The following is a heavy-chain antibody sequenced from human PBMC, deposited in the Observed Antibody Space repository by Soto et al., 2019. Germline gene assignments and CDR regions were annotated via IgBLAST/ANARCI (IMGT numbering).Heavy chain of an antibody. J-gene: IGHJ6*02. Sequence: GGSLRLSCAASGFTFSSYSMNWVRQAPGKGLEWVSSISSSSSYIYYADSVKGRFTISRDNAKNSLYLQMNSLRAEDTAVYYRARAFEYSSSPNYYYYYGMDVWGQGTTVTVSS. CDR1: GFTFSSYS. D-gene: IGHD6-6*01. V-gene: IGHV3-21*01. CDR3: ARAFEYSSSPNYYYYYGMDV. CDR2: ISSSSSYI.